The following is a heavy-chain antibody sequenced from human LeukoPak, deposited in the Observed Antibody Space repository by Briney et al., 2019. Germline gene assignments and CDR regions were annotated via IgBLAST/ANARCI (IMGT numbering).Heavy chain of an antibody. Sequence: GGSLRLSCAASGFSFSNYDMHWVRQAPGKGLEWVAVISYDGSNKYYADSVKGRFTISRDNSKNTLFRQMNSLRAEDKAVYYCATESTMSAGSFDIWGQGTMVAVSS. CDR2: ISYDGSNK. J-gene: IGHJ3*02. V-gene: IGHV3-30*03. CDR1: GFSFSNYD. D-gene: IGHD5/OR15-5a*01. CDR3: ATESTMSAGSFDI.